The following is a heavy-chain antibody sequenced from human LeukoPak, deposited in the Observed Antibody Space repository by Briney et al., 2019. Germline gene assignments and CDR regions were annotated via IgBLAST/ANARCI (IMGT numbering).Heavy chain of an antibody. Sequence: RGSLRLSCATSGFTFSSHDTNWVRHTPGKGLECVSSITASSKSIEYADSLKGRFTISRDNAKNSLYLQMNSLRAEDTAVYYCAELGITMIGGVWGKGATVTISS. D-gene: IGHD3-10*02. V-gene: IGHV3-21*01. CDR2: ITASSKSI. CDR3: AELGITMIGGV. CDR1: GFTFSSHD. J-gene: IGHJ6*04.